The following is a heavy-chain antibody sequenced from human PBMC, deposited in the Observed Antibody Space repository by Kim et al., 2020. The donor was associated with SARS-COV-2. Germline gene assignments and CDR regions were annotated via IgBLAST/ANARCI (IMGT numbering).Heavy chain of an antibody. D-gene: IGHD6-6*01. J-gene: IGHJ4*02. CDR2: IYYSGST. Sequence: SETLSLTCTVSGGSISSSSYYWGWIRQPPGKGLEWIGSIYYSGSTYYNPSLKSRVTISVDTSKNQFSLKLSSVTAADTAVYYCARHRGGAARLFDYWGQGTLVTVSS. CDR3: ARHRGGAARLFDY. V-gene: IGHV4-39*01. CDR1: GGSISSSSYY.